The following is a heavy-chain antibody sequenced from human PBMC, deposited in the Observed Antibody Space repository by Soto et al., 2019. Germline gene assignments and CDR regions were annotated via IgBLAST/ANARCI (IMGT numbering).Heavy chain of an antibody. CDR3: ARDLSWGSNWYYYMDV. V-gene: IGHV3-48*01. J-gene: IGHJ6*03. CDR2: ISSSSSVI. Sequence: GGSLRLSCATSGFILSDCAMNWVRQAPGKGLEWVSYISSSSSVIDYADSVKGRFTVSRDNARNSLYLQMNSLRAEDTAVYYCARDLSWGSNWYYYMDVWGKGTAVTVSS. D-gene: IGHD7-27*01. CDR1: GFILSDCA.